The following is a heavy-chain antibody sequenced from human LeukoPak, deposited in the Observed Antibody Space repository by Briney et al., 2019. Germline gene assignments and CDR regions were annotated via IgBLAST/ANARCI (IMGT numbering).Heavy chain of an antibody. V-gene: IGHV3-9*01. CDR1: GFTFDDYA. Sequence: LPGRSLRLSCAASGFTFDDYAMHWVRQAPGKGLEWVSGISWNSGSIGYADSVKGRFTISRGNAKNSLYLQMNSLRAEDTALYYCAKDMGLWFGELFDYWGQGTLVTVSS. CDR2: ISWNSGSI. D-gene: IGHD3-10*01. CDR3: AKDMGLWFGELFDY. J-gene: IGHJ4*02.